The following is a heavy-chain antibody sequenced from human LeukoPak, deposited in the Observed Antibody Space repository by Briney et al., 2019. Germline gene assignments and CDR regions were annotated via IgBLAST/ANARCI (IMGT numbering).Heavy chain of an antibody. CDR2: INPNSGGT. Sequence: ASVKVCCKASGYTFTGYYMHWVRQAPGQGLEWMGWINPNSGGTNYAQKFQGRVTMTRDTSTSTVYMELSSLRSEDTAVYYCARDTTNNWNYGPGAFDIWGQGTMVTVSS. D-gene: IGHD1-7*01. CDR1: GYTFTGYY. J-gene: IGHJ3*02. V-gene: IGHV1-2*02. CDR3: ARDTTNNWNYGPGAFDI.